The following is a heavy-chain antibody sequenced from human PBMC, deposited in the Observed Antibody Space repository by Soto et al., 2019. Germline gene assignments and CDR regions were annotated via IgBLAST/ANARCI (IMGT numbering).Heavy chain of an antibody. CDR3: TRGLSVTTRLWYYYYMDV. V-gene: IGHV3-49*03. CDR1: GFTFGDYA. Sequence: PGGSPRLSCTASGFTFGDYAMSWFRQAPGKGLEWVGFIRSKAYGGTTEYAASVKGRFTISRDDSKTIASLQMNSLKTEDTAVYYCTRGLSVTTRLWYYYYMDVWGKGTTVTVS. J-gene: IGHJ6*03. CDR2: IRSKAYGGTT. D-gene: IGHD4-4*01.